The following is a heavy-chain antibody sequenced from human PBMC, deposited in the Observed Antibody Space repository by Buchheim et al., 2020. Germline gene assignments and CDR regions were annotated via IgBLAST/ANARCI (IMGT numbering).Heavy chain of an antibody. V-gene: IGHV4-59*08. D-gene: IGHD2-2*01. CDR1: GGSMSRYY. CDR3: ARHRALGYCSSLNCYSFDP. J-gene: IGHJ5*01. CDR2: IFYSGST. Sequence: QVQLQESGPGLVKPSETLSLTCTVSGGSMSRYYWSWMRQSPGKGLEWIGYIFYSGSTNYNPALKSRVTISVEMSQNQPSMKLNSVTAADTAVYYCARHRALGYCSSLNCYSFDPWGQGIL.